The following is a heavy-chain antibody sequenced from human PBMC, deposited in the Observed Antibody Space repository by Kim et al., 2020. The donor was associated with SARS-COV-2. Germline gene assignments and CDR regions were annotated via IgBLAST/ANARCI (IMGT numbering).Heavy chain of an antibody. CDR2: IWYDGSNK. J-gene: IGHJ4*02. D-gene: IGHD3-10*01. V-gene: IGHV3-33*01. CDR1: GFTFSSYG. CDR3: ARDEGLEFGETRGYDY. Sequence: GGSLRLSCAASGFTFSSYGLHLVRQAPGKGLEWVAVIWYDGSNKYYADSGKGRFTISRDNSKNTLYLQMNSMRAEDTAVYYCARDEGLEFGETRGYDYWGQGTLVTVSS.